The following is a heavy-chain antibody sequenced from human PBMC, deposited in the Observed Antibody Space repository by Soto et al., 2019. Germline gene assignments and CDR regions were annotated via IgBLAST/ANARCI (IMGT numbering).Heavy chain of an antibody. CDR3: APRRSYCSGGSCYSGFDY. V-gene: IGHV2-5*02. CDR2: IYWDDDK. J-gene: IGHJ4*02. Sequence: QITLKESGPTLVKPTQTLTLTCTFSGFSLSTSGVGVGWIRQPPGKALEWLALIYWDDDKRYSPSLKSRLTTXTXXSKNQVVLTMTNMDPLDTATYYCAPRRSYCSGGSCYSGFDYWGQGTLVTVSS. CDR1: GFSLSTSGVG. D-gene: IGHD2-15*01.